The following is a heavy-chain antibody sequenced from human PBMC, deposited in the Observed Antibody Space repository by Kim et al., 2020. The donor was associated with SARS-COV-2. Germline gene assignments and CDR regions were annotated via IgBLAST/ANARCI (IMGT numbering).Heavy chain of an antibody. V-gene: IGHV4-39*01. CDR3: ARRGLWDLVRHFDY. J-gene: IGHJ4*02. Sequence: NPPLKSRVTISVDTSKNQFSRKLNSVTAADTAVYYCARRGLWDLVRHFDYWGQGTLVTVSS. D-gene: IGHD1-26*01.